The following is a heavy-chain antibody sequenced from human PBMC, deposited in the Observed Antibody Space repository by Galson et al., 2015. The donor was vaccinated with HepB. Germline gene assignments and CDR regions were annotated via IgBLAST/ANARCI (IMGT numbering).Heavy chain of an antibody. D-gene: IGHD3-22*01. V-gene: IGHV3-49*03. CDR2: IRTKTSGGTT. Sequence: SLRLSCAASGFIFRDYAMIWFRQAPGKGLEWVGSIRTKTSGGTTQYAASVRDRFTISRDDSKAIAYLQMDSLRAEDTAVYYCSRVDYDSSGYFLAYYFAFWGRGTLVTVSS. CDR1: GFIFRDYA. J-gene: IGHJ4*02. CDR3: SRVDYDSSGYFLAYYFAF.